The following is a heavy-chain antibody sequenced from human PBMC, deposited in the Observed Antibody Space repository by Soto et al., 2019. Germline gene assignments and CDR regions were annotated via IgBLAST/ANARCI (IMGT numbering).Heavy chain of an antibody. Sequence: PSETLSLTCTVSGGSISSGGYYWSWIRQHPGKGLEWIGYIYYSGSTYYNPSLKSRVTISVDTSKNQFSLKLSSVTAADTAVYYCARLLLHTGAFDIWGQGTMVTVSS. CDR1: GGSISSGGYY. V-gene: IGHV4-31*03. J-gene: IGHJ3*02. CDR2: IYYSGST. D-gene: IGHD4-17*01. CDR3: ARLLLHTGAFDI.